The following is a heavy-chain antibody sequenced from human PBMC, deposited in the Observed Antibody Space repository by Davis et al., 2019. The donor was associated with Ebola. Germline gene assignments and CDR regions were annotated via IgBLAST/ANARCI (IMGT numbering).Heavy chain of an antibody. CDR2: INPSGGST. D-gene: IGHD4-17*01. CDR3: ARDTTVTPPDY. V-gene: IGHV1-46*01. Sequence: ASVKVSCKASGGTFSSYAISWVRQAPGQGLEWMGIINPSGGSTSYAQKFQGRVTMTRDTSTSTVYMELSSLRSEDTAVYYCARDTTVTPPDYWGQGTLVTVSS. CDR1: GGTFSSYA. J-gene: IGHJ4*02.